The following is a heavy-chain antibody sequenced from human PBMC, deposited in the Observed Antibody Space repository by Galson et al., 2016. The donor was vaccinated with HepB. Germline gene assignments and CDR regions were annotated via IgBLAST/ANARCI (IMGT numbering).Heavy chain of an antibody. CDR1: GVSIISGGYY. D-gene: IGHD3-10*01. J-gene: IGHJ5*02. V-gene: IGHV4-31*03. CDR3: ASDVPHQLLLEGWFDP. Sequence: TLSLTCNVSGVSIISGGYYWSWIRQHPGTGLEWIGYISYSGRTYYTPSLTSRLTISVDTSKNQFSLKLTSVTAADTAIYYCASDVPHQLLLEGWFDPWGQGTLVTVSS. CDR2: ISYSGRT.